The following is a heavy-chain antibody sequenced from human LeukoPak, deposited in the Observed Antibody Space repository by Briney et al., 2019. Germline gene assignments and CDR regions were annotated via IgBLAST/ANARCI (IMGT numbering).Heavy chain of an antibody. J-gene: IGHJ6*02. D-gene: IGHD3-22*01. CDR2: ISYDGSNK. V-gene: IGHV3-30*04. CDR1: GFTFSSYA. Sequence: GGSLRLSCAASGFTFSSYAMHWVRQAPGKGLEWVAVISYDGSNKYYADSVKGRFTISRDNSKNTLYLQMNSLRAEDTAVYYCAKDRDYYDSSGYYYTGPYYGMDVWGQGTTVTVSS. CDR3: AKDRDYYDSSGYYYTGPYYGMDV.